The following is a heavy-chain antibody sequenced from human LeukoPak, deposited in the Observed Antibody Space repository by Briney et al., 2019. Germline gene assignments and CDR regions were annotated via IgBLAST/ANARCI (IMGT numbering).Heavy chain of an antibody. CDR3: AREGYNFWSGYSDY. CDR1: GFTFSSYW. V-gene: IGHV3-74*01. D-gene: IGHD3-3*01. CDR2: INSDGSST. J-gene: IGHJ4*02. Sequence: GGSLRLSCAASGFTFSSYWMHWVRQAPGKGLVWVSRINSDGSSTSYADSVKGRFTISRDNAKNTLYLQMNYLRAEDTAVYYCAREGYNFWSGYSDYWGQGTLITVSS.